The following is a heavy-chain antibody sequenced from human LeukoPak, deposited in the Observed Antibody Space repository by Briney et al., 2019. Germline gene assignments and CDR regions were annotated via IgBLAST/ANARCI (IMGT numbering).Heavy chain of an antibody. CDR2: IRYDGRNK. CDR1: GFTFSSCG. D-gene: IGHD3-10*01. CDR3: AKDVLLWFGELLPNWFDP. Sequence: GGSLRLSCAASGFTFSSCGMHWVRQAPGKGLEWVAFIRYDGRNKYYADSVKGRFTISRDNSKNTLYLQMNSLRAEDTAVYYCAKDVLLWFGELLPNWFDPWGQGTLVTVSS. V-gene: IGHV3-30*02. J-gene: IGHJ5*02.